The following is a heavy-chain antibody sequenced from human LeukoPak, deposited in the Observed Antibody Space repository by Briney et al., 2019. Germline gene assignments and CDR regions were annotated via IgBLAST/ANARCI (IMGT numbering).Heavy chain of an antibody. J-gene: IGHJ4*02. CDR3: AKAHPTYCTNGVCNSFDH. V-gene: IGHV1-8*01. Sequence: ASVKVSCKASGYTFTSYDINWVRQATGQGLEWMGWMNPNSGNTGYAQKFQGRVTMTRNTSISTAYMELSSLRPEDTALYYCAKAHPTYCTNGVCNSFDHWGQGTLVTVSS. CDR1: GYTFTSYD. CDR2: MNPNSGNT. D-gene: IGHD2-8*01.